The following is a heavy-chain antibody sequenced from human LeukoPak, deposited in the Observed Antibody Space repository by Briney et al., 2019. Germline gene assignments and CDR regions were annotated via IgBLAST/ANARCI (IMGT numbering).Heavy chain of an antibody. CDR2: IYYSGNT. D-gene: IGHD6-13*01. CDR1: GGSISSYY. CDR3: ARVVSSSRDYYYYYMDV. J-gene: IGHJ6*03. V-gene: IGHV4-59*01. Sequence: PSETLSLTCTVSGGSISSYYWSWIRQPPGKGLEWIGYIYYSGNTNYNPSLKSRVTISVDTSKNQFSLKLSSVTAADTAVYYCARVVSSSRDYYYYYMDVWGKGTTVTISS.